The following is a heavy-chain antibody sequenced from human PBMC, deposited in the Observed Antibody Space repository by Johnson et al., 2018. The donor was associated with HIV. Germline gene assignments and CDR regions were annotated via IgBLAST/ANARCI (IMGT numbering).Heavy chain of an antibody. V-gene: IGHV3-30*04. CDR1: GFTFSSYA. Sequence: HVQLVESGGGVVQPGRSLRLSCAASGFTFSSYAMHWVRQAPGKGLEWVAVISYDGSDKDYADSVKGRFTISRDSSKNTLYMQMTSLRAEDTALYYCAIDDYGDRWVGAVDIWGQGTMVTVSS. J-gene: IGHJ3*02. CDR2: ISYDGSDK. CDR3: AIDDYGDRWVGAVDI. D-gene: IGHD4-17*01.